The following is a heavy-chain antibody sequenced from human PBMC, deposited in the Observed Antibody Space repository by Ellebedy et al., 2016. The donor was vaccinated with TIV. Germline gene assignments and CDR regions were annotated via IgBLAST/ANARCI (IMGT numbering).Heavy chain of an antibody. Sequence: GESLKISCRGFGYSFTSYWIGWVRQMPGKGPEWMGIIYPGDSNTRYSPSFQGQVTISADKSISTAYLQWSSLKASDTAMYYCARLVGVAGYFDYWGQGTLVTVSS. CDR2: IYPGDSNT. J-gene: IGHJ4*02. D-gene: IGHD6-19*01. V-gene: IGHV5-51*01. CDR1: GYSFTSYW. CDR3: ARLVGVAGYFDY.